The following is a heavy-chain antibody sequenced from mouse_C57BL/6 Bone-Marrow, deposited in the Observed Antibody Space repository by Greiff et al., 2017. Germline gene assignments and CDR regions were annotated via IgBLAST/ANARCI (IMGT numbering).Heavy chain of an antibody. CDR3: ASRYAMDY. J-gene: IGHJ4*01. Sequence: VQLQQSGPELARPGASVKLSCKASGYTFTSYGISWVKQRTGQGLEWIGEIYPRSGNTYYNEKFKGKATLTADKSSSTAYMELRSLTSEDAAVYVCASRYAMDYWGQGTSVTVSS. CDR1: GYTFTSYG. V-gene: IGHV1-81*01. CDR2: IYPRSGNT.